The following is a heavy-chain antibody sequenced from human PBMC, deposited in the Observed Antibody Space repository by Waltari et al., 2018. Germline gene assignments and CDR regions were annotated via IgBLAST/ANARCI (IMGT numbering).Heavy chain of an antibody. V-gene: IGHV4-39*01. CDR1: GGPISRSNYY. D-gene: IGHD3-10*01. CDR3: ARIYGSGSPIPSVDY. J-gene: IGHJ4*02. Sequence: QLQLQESGPGLVKPSETLSLTCTVSGGPISRSNYYWGRIRQPPGKGPDWIASIYHSGSTYYNPSLKSRVTISVDTSKNQFSLKLTSVTAADTAVYYCARIYGSGSPIPSVDYWGQGTLVTVSS. CDR2: IYHSGST.